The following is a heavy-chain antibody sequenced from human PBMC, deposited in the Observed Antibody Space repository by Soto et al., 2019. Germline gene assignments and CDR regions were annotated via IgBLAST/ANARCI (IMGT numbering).Heavy chain of an antibody. CDR2: ISYDGSKK. CDR1: GFTFSSYG. CDR3: AKGGRMVRGDYFDY. J-gene: IGHJ4*02. Sequence: GGSLRLSCAASGFTFSSYGMHWVRQAPGKGLEWVAVISYDGSKKYYADSVKGRFTISRDNSKNTLYLQMNSLRAEDTAVYYCAKGGRMVRGDYFDYWGQGTLVTVSS. V-gene: IGHV3-30*18. D-gene: IGHD3-10*01.